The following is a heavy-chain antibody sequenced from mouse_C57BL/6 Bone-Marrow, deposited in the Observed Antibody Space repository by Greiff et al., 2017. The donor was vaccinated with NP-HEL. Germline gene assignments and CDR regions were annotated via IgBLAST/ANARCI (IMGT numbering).Heavy chain of an antibody. D-gene: IGHD3-1*01. CDR3: ARHKGYGGAWFAY. V-gene: IGHV5-6*02. CDR1: GFTFSSYG. CDR2: ISSGGSYT. Sequence: EVKLVESGGDLVKPGGSLKLSCAASGFTFSSYGMSWVRQTPDKRLEWVATISSGGSYTYYPDSVKGRFTISRDNAKNTLYLQMSSLKSEDTAMYYCARHKGYGGAWFAYWGQGTLVTVSA. J-gene: IGHJ3*01.